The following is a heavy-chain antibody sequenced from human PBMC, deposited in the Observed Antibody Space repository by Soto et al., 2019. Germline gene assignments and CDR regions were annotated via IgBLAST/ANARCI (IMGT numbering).Heavy chain of an antibody. V-gene: IGHV1-46*01. J-gene: IGHJ6*02. Sequence: QVQLVQSGAEVKKPGASVKVSCKASGYTFTSHYMHWERQTPGQGVEWMGIINPSGGSRSYAQKFQGRVTMTRNTATSTVYVERSSLRSEDTAVYYCASDLGSSRPSYGMHVWGQGTTVTVSS. CDR1: GYTFTSHY. CDR3: ASDLGSSRPSYGMHV. D-gene: IGHD3-10*01. CDR2: INPSGGSR.